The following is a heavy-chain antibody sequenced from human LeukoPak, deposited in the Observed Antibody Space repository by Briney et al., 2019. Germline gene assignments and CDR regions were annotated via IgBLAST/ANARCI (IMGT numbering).Heavy chain of an antibody. D-gene: IGHD1-26*01. CDR2: IYTSGST. CDR3: ARVSGREVAFDI. J-gene: IGHJ3*02. V-gene: IGHV4-4*07. Sequence: SETLSLTCTVSGGSISSYYWNWIRQPAGKGLEWIGRIYTSGSTNYNPSLKSRVTISVDTSKNQFSLKLSSVTAADTAVYYCARVSGREVAFDIWGQGTMVTVSS. CDR1: GGSISSYY.